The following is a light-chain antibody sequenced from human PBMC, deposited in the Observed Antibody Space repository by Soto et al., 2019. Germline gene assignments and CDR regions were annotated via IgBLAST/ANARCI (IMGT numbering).Light chain of an antibody. Sequence: QAVLTQPPSASGTPGQRVTISCSGGRCNSGGYNYVYWFQQYPGTAPKVLVFGTNLRPSGVPDRFSASKSGTSGSLTISGLRFEDEADYYCAAWDDSLRVVLFGGGTKLTVL. CDR2: GTN. V-gene: IGLV1-47*02. CDR1: RCNSGGYNY. CDR3: AAWDDSLRVVL. J-gene: IGLJ2*01.